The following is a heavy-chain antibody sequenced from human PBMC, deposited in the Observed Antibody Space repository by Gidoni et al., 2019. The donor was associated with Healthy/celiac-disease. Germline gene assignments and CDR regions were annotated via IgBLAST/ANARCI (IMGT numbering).Heavy chain of an antibody. J-gene: IGHJ6*02. D-gene: IGHD4-4*01. V-gene: IGHV1-24*01. Sequence: QVQLVPSGAEVKKPGASVKVSCKVSGYTLTELSRNWVLQAPGKGFEWMGGFETEDVETIYAQKFQCRVTMTEDTSTDTAYMELSSLRSEDTAVYYCATGNYEDDYGMDVWGQGTTVTVSS. CDR2: FETEDVET. CDR1: GYTLTELS. CDR3: ATGNYEDDYGMDV.